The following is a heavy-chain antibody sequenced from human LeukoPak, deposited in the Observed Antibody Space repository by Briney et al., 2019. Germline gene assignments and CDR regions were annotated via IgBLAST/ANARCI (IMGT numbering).Heavy chain of an antibody. CDR3: AREEPAGSTDY. V-gene: IGHV3-64*01. CDR1: GFVFNSHS. J-gene: IGHJ4*02. Sequence: GGSLRLSCAASGFVFNSHSMHWVRQAPGKGLECVSAISSNGCSTYYANSVKGRFTISRDNSKNTLYLQMGSLRAEDTALYYCAREEPAGSTDYWGQGTLVTVSS. CDR2: ISSNGCST. D-gene: IGHD1-14*01.